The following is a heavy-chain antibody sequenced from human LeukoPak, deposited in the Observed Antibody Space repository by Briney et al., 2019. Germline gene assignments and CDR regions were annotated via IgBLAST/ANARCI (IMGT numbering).Heavy chain of an antibody. Sequence: GGSLRLSCAASGFTFGSYAMSWVRQAPGKGLEWVSAISGSGGSTYYADSVKGRFTISRDNSKNTLYLQMNSLRAEDTAVYYCAKIRKLAYYYDILGYWGQGTLVTVSS. D-gene: IGHD3-22*01. CDR3: AKIRKLAYYYDILGY. V-gene: IGHV3-23*01. CDR1: GFTFGSYA. J-gene: IGHJ4*02. CDR2: ISGSGGST.